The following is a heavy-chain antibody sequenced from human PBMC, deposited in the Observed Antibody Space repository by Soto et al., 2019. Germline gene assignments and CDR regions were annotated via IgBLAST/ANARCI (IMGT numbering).Heavy chain of an antibody. J-gene: IGHJ5*02. V-gene: IGHV2-5*02. CDR1: GFSLSTSGVG. CDR2: IYWDDDK. D-gene: IGHD6-25*01. Sequence: QITLKESGPTLVKPTQTLTLTCTFSGFSLSTSGVGVGWIRQPPGKALEWLALIYWDDDKRYSPSLKSRLTLTKDTSNNQVVLTLTNMDPVDTATYYCAHTLYSRGSNWFDPWGQGTLVTVSS. CDR3: AHTLYSRGSNWFDP.